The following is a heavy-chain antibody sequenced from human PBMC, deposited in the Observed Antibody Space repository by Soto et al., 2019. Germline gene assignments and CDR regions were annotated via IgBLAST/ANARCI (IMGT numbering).Heavy chain of an antibody. V-gene: IGHV3-15*01. CDR2: IKSKTDGGTT. CDR1: GFTFSNAW. Sequence: GGSLRLSCAASGFTFSNAWMSWVRQAPGKGLEWVGRIKSKTDGGTTDYAAPVKGRFTISRDDSKNTLYLQMNSLKTEDTAVYYCTTEGGAANGDYYYYGMDVWGQGTTVPSP. J-gene: IGHJ6*02. D-gene: IGHD3-16*01. CDR3: TTEGGAANGDYYYYGMDV.